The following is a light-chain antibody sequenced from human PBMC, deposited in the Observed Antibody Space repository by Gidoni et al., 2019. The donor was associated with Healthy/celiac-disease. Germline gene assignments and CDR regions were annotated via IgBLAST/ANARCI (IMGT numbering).Light chain of an antibody. CDR3: SSYTSSSTLVV. V-gene: IGLV2-14*01. CDR2: EVS. J-gene: IGLJ2*01. CDR1: SSDVGGYNY. Sequence: QSALPQPASVSGSPGQSITISCNGTSSDVGGYNYVSWYQQHPGKAPKLMIYEVSNRPSGVSNRFSGSKSGNTASLTISGLQAEDEADYYCSSYTSSSTLVVFGGGTKLTVL.